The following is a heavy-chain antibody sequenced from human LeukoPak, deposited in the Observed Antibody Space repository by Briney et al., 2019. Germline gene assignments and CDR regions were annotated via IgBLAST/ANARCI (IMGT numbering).Heavy chain of an antibody. CDR1: GDFITAYY. CDR2: VYYSGST. D-gene: IGHD3-16*01. V-gene: IGHV4-59*01. Sequence: SETLSLTCTVSGDFITAYYWSWIRQPPGKGLEWVGYVYYSGSTEYNPSLRSRVTISLEMSKHQFSLNLTSVTAADTAVYYCARESGSYLWRSWLNPWGQGTLVTVSS. J-gene: IGHJ5*02. CDR3: ARESGSYLWRSWLNP.